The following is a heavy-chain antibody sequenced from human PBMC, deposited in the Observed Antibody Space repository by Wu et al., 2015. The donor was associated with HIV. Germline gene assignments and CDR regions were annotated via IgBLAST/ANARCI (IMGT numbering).Heavy chain of an antibody. V-gene: IGHV1-46*03. CDR2: INPSGGST. J-gene: IGHJ5*02. CDR1: GYTFTSYY. D-gene: IGHD2-2*01. Sequence: QVQLVQSGAEVKKPGASVKVSCKASGYTFTSYYMHWVRQAPGQGLEWMGIINPSGGSTSYAQKFQGRVTMTRDTSTSTVYMELSSLRSEDTAVYYCARGGVPYCSSTSCPFNWFDPWGQGTLVTVSS. CDR3: ARGGVPYCSSTSCPFNWFDP.